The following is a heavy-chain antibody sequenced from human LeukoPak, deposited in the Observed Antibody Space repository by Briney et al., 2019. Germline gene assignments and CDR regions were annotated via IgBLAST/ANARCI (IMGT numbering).Heavy chain of an antibody. D-gene: IGHD4/OR15-4a*01. J-gene: IGHJ4*02. V-gene: IGHV5-51*01. Sequence: KASCKPFGYTFASNRMHWVRQAPGQGLEWMGSIAPSDFDSRYSPSFQGQVTMSVDKSISTAYLQWTSLTASDTAIYYCYCGPNYLENWGQGTLVTVSS. CDR2: IAPSDFDS. CDR1: GYTFASNR. CDR3: YCGPNYLEN.